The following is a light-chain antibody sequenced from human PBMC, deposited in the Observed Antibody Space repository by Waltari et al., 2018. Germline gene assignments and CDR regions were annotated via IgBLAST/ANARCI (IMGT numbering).Light chain of an antibody. CDR3: QQSDSIPLT. J-gene: IGKJ4*01. V-gene: IGKV1-39*01. Sequence: DIQMTQSPSSLSAFVGDRVTITCRASQTISRYLNWYQRKPGKAPKLLIYGISNLHSGVPSRFSGSGSGTDFTLTISSLQPEDFATYYCQQSDSIPLTFGGGTKVDIK. CDR2: GIS. CDR1: QTISRY.